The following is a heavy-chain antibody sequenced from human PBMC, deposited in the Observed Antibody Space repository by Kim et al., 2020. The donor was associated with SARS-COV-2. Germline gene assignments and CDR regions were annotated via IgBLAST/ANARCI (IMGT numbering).Heavy chain of an antibody. Sequence: GGSLRLSCAASGFTFSSYSMNWVRQAPGKGLEWVSSISSSSSYIYYADSVKGRFTISRDNAKNSLYLQMNSLRAEDTAVYYCAREQGRWYDFWSGYYRPDAFDIWGQGTMVTVSS. CDR3: AREQGRWYDFWSGYYRPDAFDI. CDR1: GFTFSSYS. D-gene: IGHD3-3*01. V-gene: IGHV3-21*01. J-gene: IGHJ3*02. CDR2: ISSSSSYI.